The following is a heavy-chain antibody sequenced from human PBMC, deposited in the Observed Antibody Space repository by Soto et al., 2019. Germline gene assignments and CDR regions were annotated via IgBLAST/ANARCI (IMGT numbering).Heavy chain of an antibody. V-gene: IGHV3-23*01. CDR2: ISAGGGSP. CDR1: GYSFSTYA. J-gene: IGHJ5*02. D-gene: IGHD6-6*01. Sequence: EVQLLESGGGLVQPGGSLRLSCAASGYSFSTYAMSWVRQAPGKGLEWVSGISAGGGSPFIADSVKGRFIISRDNAKDTLYLQMNSLTGEDTAIYYCVKHAEYQLVSWFDPWGQGTLDTVSS. CDR3: VKHAEYQLVSWFDP.